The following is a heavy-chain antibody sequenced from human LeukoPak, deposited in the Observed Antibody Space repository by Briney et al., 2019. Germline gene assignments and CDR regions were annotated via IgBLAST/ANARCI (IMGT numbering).Heavy chain of an antibody. D-gene: IGHD6-19*01. CDR3: ARDPRAYSSGWYDYYYYGMDV. V-gene: IGHV3-21*01. CDR2: ISSSSSYI. Sequence: PGGSLILSCAAPGFTFSSYSMNWVRQAPGKGLEWVSSISSSSSYIYYADSVKGRFTISRDNAKNSLYLQMNSLRAEDTAVYYCARDPRAYSSGWYDYYYYGMDVWGKGTTVTVSS. CDR1: GFTFSSYS. J-gene: IGHJ6*04.